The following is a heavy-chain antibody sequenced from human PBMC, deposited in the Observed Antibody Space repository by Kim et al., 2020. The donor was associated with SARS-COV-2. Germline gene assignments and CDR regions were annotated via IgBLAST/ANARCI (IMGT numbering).Heavy chain of an antibody. D-gene: IGHD1-1*01. V-gene: IGHV4-31*03. CDR3: ARVLYWGGHWNDRPDAFDI. CDR2: IYYSGST. CDR1: GGSISSGGYY. J-gene: IGHJ3*02. Sequence: SETLSLTCTVSGGSISSGGYYWSWIRQHPGKGLEWIGYIYYSGSTYYNPSLKSRVTISVDTSKNQFSLKLSSVTAADTAVYYCARVLYWGGHWNDRPDAFDIWGQGTMVTVSS.